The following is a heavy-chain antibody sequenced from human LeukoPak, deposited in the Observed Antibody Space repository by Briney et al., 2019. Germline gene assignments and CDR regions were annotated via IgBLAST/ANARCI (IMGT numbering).Heavy chain of an antibody. J-gene: IGHJ4*02. Sequence: PGGSLRLSCAASGFTFSSYAMSWVRQPPGKGLEWVSAISGSGGSTYYADSVKGRFTISRDNSKNTLYLQMNSLRAEDTAVYYCAKGSRDLGASWYKAWGQGTLVTVYS. CDR2: ISGSGGST. V-gene: IGHV3-23*01. CDR1: GFTFSSYA. CDR3: AKGSRDLGASWYKA. D-gene: IGHD6-13*01.